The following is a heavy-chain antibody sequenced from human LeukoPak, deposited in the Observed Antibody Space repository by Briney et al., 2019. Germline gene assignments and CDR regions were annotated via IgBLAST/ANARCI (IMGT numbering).Heavy chain of an antibody. Sequence: SVTVSCKASGGTFISYAISWVRQAPGQGLEWMGGIIPIFGTANYAQKFQGRVTITADESTSTAYMELSSLRSEDTAVYYCHYGSGSYYNVGGYYYYGMDVWGKGTTVTVSS. CDR3: HYGSGSYYNVGGYYYYGMDV. V-gene: IGHV1-69*13. CDR2: IIPIFGTA. J-gene: IGHJ6*04. CDR1: GGTFISYA. D-gene: IGHD3-10*01.